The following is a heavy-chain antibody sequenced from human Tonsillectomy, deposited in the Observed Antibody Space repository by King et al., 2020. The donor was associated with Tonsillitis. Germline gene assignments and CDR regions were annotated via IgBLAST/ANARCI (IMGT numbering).Heavy chain of an antibody. CDR1: GFTVIKNY. D-gene: IGHD4-17*01. J-gene: IGHJ4*02. CDR3: ARDHGAYAGY. Sequence: VQLVESGGGLVQPGGSLRLSCAASGFTVIKNYMSWVRQAPGKGLEWVSVIYSGGSTFYADSVKGRFIISIDNSKNTLYLQMNGLRVEDTAVYYCARDHGAYAGYWGQGTLVTVSS. V-gene: IGHV3-66*01. CDR2: IYSGGST.